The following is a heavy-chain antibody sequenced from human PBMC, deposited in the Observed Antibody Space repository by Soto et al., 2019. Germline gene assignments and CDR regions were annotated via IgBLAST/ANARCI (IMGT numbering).Heavy chain of an antibody. CDR2: IYYSGST. V-gene: IGHV4-59*01. D-gene: IGHD2-2*01. CDR3: ARDLWVPAAEGYYYYYMAV. J-gene: IGHJ6*03. CDR1: GGSISSYY. Sequence: PSETLSLTCTVSGGSISSYYWSWIRQPPGKGLEWIGYIYYSGSTNYNPSLKSRVTISVDTSKNQFSLKLSSVTAADTAVYYCARDLWVPAAEGYYYYYMAVWGKGTTVTVSS.